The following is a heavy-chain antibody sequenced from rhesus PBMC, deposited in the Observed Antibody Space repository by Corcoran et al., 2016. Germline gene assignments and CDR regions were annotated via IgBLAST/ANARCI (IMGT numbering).Heavy chain of an antibody. CDR3: ARGGLRGDHWGGSLDV. J-gene: IGHJ5-2*02. CDR2: IYGTNSNT. CDR1: NDSIKSHF. V-gene: IGHV4S11*01. D-gene: IGHD3-34*01. Sequence: QLQLQESGPGLVKPLDTLSLTFTVSNDSIKSHFWSCIRQPPGGGLEWIVYIYGTNSNTNHKPSLRGRVTLALDTSTNQWSRKLTSVTVADKAVDDCARGGLRGDHWGGSLDVWGRGVLVTVSS.